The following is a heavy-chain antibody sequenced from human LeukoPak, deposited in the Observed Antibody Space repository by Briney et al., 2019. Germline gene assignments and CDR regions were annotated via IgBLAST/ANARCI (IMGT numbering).Heavy chain of an antibody. CDR1: GFTFSSYA. D-gene: IGHD3-9*01. J-gene: IGHJ4*02. V-gene: IGHV3-23*01. CDR3: AKDQQVLRYFDWSMGDYFDY. CDR2: ISGSGGST. Sequence: PGASLRLSCAASGFTFSSYAMSWVRQAPGKGLEWVSAISGSGGSTYYADSVKGRFTIFRDNSKNTLYLQMNSLRAEDTAVYYCAKDQQVLRYFDWSMGDYFDYWGQGTLVTVSS.